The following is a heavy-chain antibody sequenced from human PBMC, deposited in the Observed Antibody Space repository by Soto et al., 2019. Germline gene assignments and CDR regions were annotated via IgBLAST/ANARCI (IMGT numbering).Heavy chain of an antibody. CDR1: GYTFTSYG. J-gene: IGHJ4*02. CDR2: ISAYNGNT. CDR3: ARDNQGRVVYYDFWSGYPHLFDY. Sequence: GASVKVSCKASGYTFTSYGISWVRQAPGQGLEWMGWISAYNGNTNYAQKLQGRVTMTTDTSTSTAYMELRSLRSDDAAVYYCARDNQGRVVYYDFWSGYPHLFDYWGQGTLVTVSS. V-gene: IGHV1-18*01. D-gene: IGHD3-3*01.